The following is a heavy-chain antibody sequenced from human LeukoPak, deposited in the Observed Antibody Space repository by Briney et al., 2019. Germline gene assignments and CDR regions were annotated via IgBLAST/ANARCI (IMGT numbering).Heavy chain of an antibody. J-gene: IGHJ4*02. D-gene: IGHD5-18*01. CDR1: GFSFSSYF. CDR2: ISGSGGYT. V-gene: IGHV3-23*01. CDR3: AKVSSAMGHFDY. Sequence: GGSLRLSFSASGFSFSSYFMTWVRQAPGKGLEWVSGISGSGGYTYYADSVKGRFTISRDNSKNTLCLQMNSLRAEDTAVYYCAKVSSAMGHFDYWGQGILVTVSS.